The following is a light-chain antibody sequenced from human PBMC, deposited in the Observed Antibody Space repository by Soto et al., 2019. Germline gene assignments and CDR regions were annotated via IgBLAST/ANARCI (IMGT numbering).Light chain of an antibody. Sequence: EIVFAHSPDTLSFSPVERATLSCRASQSISRTLAWYQQKSGQPPRLLIYDASTRATGFPARFSGSGSGTEFTLTISSLQPDDFATYYCQQYNRYSRTFGQGTKVDIK. V-gene: IGKV3D-15*01. CDR3: QQYNRYSRT. CDR2: DAS. CDR1: QSISRT. J-gene: IGKJ1*01.